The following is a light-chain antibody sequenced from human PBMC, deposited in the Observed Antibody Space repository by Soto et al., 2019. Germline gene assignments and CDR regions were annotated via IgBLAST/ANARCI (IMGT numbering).Light chain of an antibody. J-gene: IGKJ1*01. CDR3: HESYNMFVWR. V-gene: IGKV1-39*01. CDR1: ENVRAY. Sequence: DIQMTQSPSSLSASVGDTVVISCRASENVRAYVNWYQQKPGKAPQLLIFAAPNLKSGVPSRFRGAGGGTDFSLTISGLQPEDFATYYCHESYNMFVWRFGQGTKVDIK. CDR2: AAP.